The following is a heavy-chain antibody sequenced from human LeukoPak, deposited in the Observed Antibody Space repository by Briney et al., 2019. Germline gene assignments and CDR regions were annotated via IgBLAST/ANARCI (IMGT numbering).Heavy chain of an antibody. V-gene: IGHV4-34*01. J-gene: IGHJ4*02. CDR1: GESFSASY. Sequence: KPSETLSLTCAVYGESFSASYWSWIRQPPGKGLEWIGEITHSGSTSYNPSLKSRVTISADTSKNQFSLKLISVTAADTAVYYCASRKLGNDYWGQGTLVTVSS. CDR3: ASRKLGNDY. D-gene: IGHD7-27*01. CDR2: ITHSGST.